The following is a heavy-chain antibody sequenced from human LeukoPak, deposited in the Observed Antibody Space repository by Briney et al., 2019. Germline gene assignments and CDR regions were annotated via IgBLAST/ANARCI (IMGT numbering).Heavy chain of an antibody. Sequence: GGSQRLSCAASGFRFSSYDIHWVRQAPGKGLEWVTFIESDGTKEYYADSVKGRFTISRDNSKNTVYVQMNTLRAEHTAVYYCAKEGSGWYYLDYWGQGTVLTVSS. D-gene: IGHD6-19*01. J-gene: IGHJ4*02. CDR1: GFRFSSYD. V-gene: IGHV3-30*02. CDR3: AKEGSGWYYLDY. CDR2: IESDGTKE.